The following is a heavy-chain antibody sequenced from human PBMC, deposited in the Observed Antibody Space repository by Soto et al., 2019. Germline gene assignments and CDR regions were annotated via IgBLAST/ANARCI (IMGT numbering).Heavy chain of an antibody. CDR3: ARDCYYGSGSYSTSNYYYYYGMDV. CDR2: INAGNGNT. Sequence: GASVKVSCKASGYTFTSYAMHWVRQAPGQRLEWMGWINAGNGNTKYSQKFQGRVTITRDTSASTAYMELSSLRSEDTAVYYCARDCYYGSGSYSTSNYYYYYGMDVWGQGTTVTVSS. D-gene: IGHD3-10*01. J-gene: IGHJ6*02. CDR1: GYTFTSYA. V-gene: IGHV1-3*01.